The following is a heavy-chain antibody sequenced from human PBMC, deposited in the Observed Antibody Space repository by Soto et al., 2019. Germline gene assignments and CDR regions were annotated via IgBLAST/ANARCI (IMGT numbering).Heavy chain of an antibody. CDR3: ARHGSN. CDR1: GVSISNGSYY. V-gene: IGHV4-39*01. CDR2: IYYSGIT. J-gene: IGHJ4*02. Sequence: PSETLSLTCTVSGVSISNGSYYWGWIRRPPGKGLEWIGTIYYSGITYYNPSLKSRVTISVDTSKNQFSLKLTSVTAADTAVYYCARHGSNWGQGTLVTVSS.